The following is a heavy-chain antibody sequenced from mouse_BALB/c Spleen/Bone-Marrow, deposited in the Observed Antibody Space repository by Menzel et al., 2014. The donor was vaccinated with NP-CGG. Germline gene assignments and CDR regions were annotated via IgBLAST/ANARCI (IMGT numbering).Heavy chain of an antibody. Sequence: EVKLVESGGGLVKPGGSLKLSCAASGFTFSSYAMSWVRQTPEKRLEWVATISSGGNYTYYPDSVKGRFTISRDNAKNTLYLRMSSLRSEDTAMYYCASTGYFFDYWGQGTTLTVSS. V-gene: IGHV5-9-1*01. D-gene: IGHD4-1*01. J-gene: IGHJ2*01. CDR3: ASTGYFFDY. CDR2: ISSGGNYT. CDR1: GFTFSSYA.